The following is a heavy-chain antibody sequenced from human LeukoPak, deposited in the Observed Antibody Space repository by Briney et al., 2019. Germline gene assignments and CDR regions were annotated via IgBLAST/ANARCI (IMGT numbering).Heavy chain of an antibody. CDR3: AKLGGTLGYSGSYGAFDI. CDR2: ISGSGGST. CDR1: GFTFSSYA. V-gene: IGHV3-23*01. Sequence: PGGSLRLSCAASGFTFSSYAMSWVRQAPGKGLEWVSAISGSGGSTYYADSVKGRFTISRDNSKNTLYLQMDSLRAEDTAVYYCAKLGGTLGYSGSYGAFDIWGQGTMVTVSS. J-gene: IGHJ3*02. D-gene: IGHD1-26*01.